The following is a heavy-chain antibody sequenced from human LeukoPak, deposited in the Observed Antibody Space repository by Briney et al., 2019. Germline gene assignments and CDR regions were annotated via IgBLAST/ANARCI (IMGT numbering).Heavy chain of an antibody. CDR2: INPNSGGT. Sequence: GASVKDSCKASGYTFTRYYMHWVRQAPGQGLEWMGCINPNSGGTNYAQKFQGRVTMTRDTSISTAYMELSRLRSDDTAVYYCARGTYLNYYGSGSYYYFDYWGQGTLVTVSS. CDR1: GYTFTRYY. D-gene: IGHD3-10*01. V-gene: IGHV1-2*02. J-gene: IGHJ4*02. CDR3: ARGTYLNYYGSGSYYYFDY.